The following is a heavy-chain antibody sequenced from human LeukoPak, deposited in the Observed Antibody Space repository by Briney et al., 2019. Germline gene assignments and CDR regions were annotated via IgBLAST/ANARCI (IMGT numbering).Heavy chain of an antibody. CDR3: ARGDDSSSPDY. Sequence: GGSLRLSCAASGFTFSSYATHWVRQAPGKGLEWLAVISNDANNRYYADSVKGRFTISRDNAKNSLYLQMNSLRAEDTAVYYCARGDDSSSPDYWGQGTLVTVSS. CDR2: ISNDANNR. V-gene: IGHV3-30-3*01. J-gene: IGHJ4*02. CDR1: GFTFSSYA. D-gene: IGHD6-6*01.